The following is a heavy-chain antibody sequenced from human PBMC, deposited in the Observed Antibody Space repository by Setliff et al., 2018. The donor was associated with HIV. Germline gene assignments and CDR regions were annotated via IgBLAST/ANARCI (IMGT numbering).Heavy chain of an antibody. J-gene: IGHJ4*02. CDR3: ARSQITYRNFDH. Sequence: RASVKVSCKASGYTFTNSDINWVRQAPGQGLEWMGWINAGNGNTKYSQKFQGRVTMTRDTSISTAYMELSSLRSEDTAVYYCARSQITYRNFDHWGQGTLVTVSS. D-gene: IGHD1-20*01. V-gene: IGHV1-8*02. CDR1: GYTFTNSD. CDR2: INAGNGNT.